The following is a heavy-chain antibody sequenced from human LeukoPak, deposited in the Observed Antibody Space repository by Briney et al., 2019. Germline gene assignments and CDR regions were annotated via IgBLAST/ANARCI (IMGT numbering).Heavy chain of an antibody. CDR1: GFTFSSCS. D-gene: IGHD6-13*01. CDR2: ISSSSSYI. V-gene: IGHV3-21*01. Sequence: GGSLRLSCAASGFTFSSCSMNWVRQAPGKGLEWVSSISSSSSYIYYADSVKGRFTISRDNAKNSLYLQMNSLRAEDTAVYYCARDSTAAAEDFDYWGQGTLVTVSS. CDR3: ARDSTAAAEDFDY. J-gene: IGHJ4*02.